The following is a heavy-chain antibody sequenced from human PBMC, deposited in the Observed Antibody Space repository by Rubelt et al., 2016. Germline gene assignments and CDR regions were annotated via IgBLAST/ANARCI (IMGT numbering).Heavy chain of an antibody. J-gene: IGHJ4*02. CDR2: IYPGDSDT. V-gene: IGHV5-51*01. D-gene: IGHD4-17*01. Sequence: GESLKISCKGSGYSFTSYWIGWVRQMPGKGLEWMGIIYPGDSDTKYSPSFQGHVTISADKSISTAYLQWSSLKASDTAMYYCARSSGTTVTTVDYWGQGTLVTVSS. CDR1: GYSFTSYW. CDR3: ARSSGTTVTTVDY.